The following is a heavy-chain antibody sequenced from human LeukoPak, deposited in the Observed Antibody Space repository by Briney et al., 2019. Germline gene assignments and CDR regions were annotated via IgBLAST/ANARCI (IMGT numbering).Heavy chain of an antibody. CDR3: ARAPVSTAYLHYYSMDV. Sequence: ASVKVSCKASGYTFTSYGISWVRQAPGQGLEWMGWISAYNGNTNYAQKLQGRVTMTTDTSTSTAYMELSRLRSDDTAVYYCARAPVSTAYLHYYSMDVWGKGTMVTVSS. V-gene: IGHV1-18*01. J-gene: IGHJ6*03. CDR2: ISAYNGNT. CDR1: GYTFTSYG. D-gene: IGHD3-16*01.